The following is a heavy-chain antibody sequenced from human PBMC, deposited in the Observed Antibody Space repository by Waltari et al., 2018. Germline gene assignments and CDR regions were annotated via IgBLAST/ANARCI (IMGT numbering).Heavy chain of an antibody. D-gene: IGHD6-6*01. V-gene: IGHV1-2*06. Sequence: QVQLVQAGAEVRKPGASVKVSCKASGYTFTGYYMHWVRPAPGQGLEWMGRINPNSGGTNYAQKFQGRVTMTRDTSISTAYMELSRLRSDDTAVYYCARFRIAARPELFDYWGQGTLVTVSS. CDR1: GYTFTGYY. CDR2: INPNSGGT. J-gene: IGHJ4*02. CDR3: ARFRIAARPELFDY.